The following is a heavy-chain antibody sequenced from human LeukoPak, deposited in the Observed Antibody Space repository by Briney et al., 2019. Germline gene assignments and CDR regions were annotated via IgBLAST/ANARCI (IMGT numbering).Heavy chain of an antibody. Sequence: PSETLSLTCTVSGGSISSFYWSWIRQPPGKGLELIGYLYYSGSTNYNPSLKSRVTISVDTSKNQFSLKLSSVTAADTAVYFCARDCSGGSCYGAFDIWGQGTMVTVSS. D-gene: IGHD2-15*01. CDR3: ARDCSGGSCYGAFDI. J-gene: IGHJ3*02. CDR1: GGSISSFY. CDR2: LYYSGST. V-gene: IGHV4-59*01.